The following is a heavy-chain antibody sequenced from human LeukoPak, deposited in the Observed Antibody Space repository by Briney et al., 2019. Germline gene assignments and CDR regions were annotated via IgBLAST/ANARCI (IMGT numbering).Heavy chain of an antibody. CDR1: GYTFTSYY. D-gene: IGHD2-2*02. J-gene: IGHJ4*02. CDR2: INPSGGST. Sequence: ASVKVSCKSSGYTFTSYYMHWVRQAPGQGLEWVGIINPSGGSTSYAQKFQGRVTMTRDTSTSTVYMELSSLRSEDTAVYYCARVLGCSSTSCYTGYFDYWGQGTLVTVSS. CDR3: ARVLGCSSTSCYTGYFDY. V-gene: IGHV1-46*01.